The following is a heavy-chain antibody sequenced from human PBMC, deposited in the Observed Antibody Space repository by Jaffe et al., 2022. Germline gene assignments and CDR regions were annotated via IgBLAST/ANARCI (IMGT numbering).Heavy chain of an antibody. CDR2: ISGSGGST. CDR1: GFTFSSYA. Sequence: EVQLLESGGGLVQPGGSLRLSCAASGFTFSSYAMSWVRQAPGKGLEWVSAISGSGGSTYYADSVKGRFTISRDNSKNTLYLQMNSLRAEDTAVYYCAKVNLYRFLEWLFFGYWGQGTLVTVSS. V-gene: IGHV3-23*01. J-gene: IGHJ4*02. CDR3: AKVNLYRFLEWLFFGY. D-gene: IGHD3-3*01.